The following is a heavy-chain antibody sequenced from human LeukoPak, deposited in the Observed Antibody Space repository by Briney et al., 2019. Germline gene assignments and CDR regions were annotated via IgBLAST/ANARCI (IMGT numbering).Heavy chain of an antibody. Sequence: SVKVSCKASGGTFSSYAISWVRQAPGQGLEWMGGIIPIFGTANYAQKFQGRVTITTDESTSTAYMELSSLRSEDTAVYYCARDLIWFGEPTGEFDYWGQGTLVTVSS. D-gene: IGHD3-10*01. CDR2: IIPIFGTA. J-gene: IGHJ4*02. CDR3: ARDLIWFGEPTGEFDY. V-gene: IGHV1-69*05. CDR1: GGTFSSYA.